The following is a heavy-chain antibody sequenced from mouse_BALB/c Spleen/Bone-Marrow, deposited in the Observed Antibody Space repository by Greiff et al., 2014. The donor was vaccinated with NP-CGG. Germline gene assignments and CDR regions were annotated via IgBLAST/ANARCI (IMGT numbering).Heavy chain of an antibody. V-gene: IGHV14-3*02. CDR2: IDPENGNI. CDR1: GFNIKDNY. J-gene: IGHJ2*01. Sequence: EVQLQQSGAELVKPGASVKLSCTASGFNIKDNYIHWVKRRPEQGLEWIGRIDPENGNIKYDPKFQVKAAITANTSSNTAYLQLSSLTSEHTSVYYCTRRGFDFWGQGTTLTVSS. CDR3: TRRGFDF.